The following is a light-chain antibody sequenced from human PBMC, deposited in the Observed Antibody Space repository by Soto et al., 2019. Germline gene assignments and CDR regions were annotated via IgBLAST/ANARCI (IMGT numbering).Light chain of an antibody. CDR1: QSVSGAY. CDR2: GAS. J-gene: IGKJ1*01. Sequence: VLTQSPGTLSLSQGERATLSCRASQSVSGAYLAWYQQKPGQSPRLLIYGASSRATGIPDRFSGSGSGTYFTLTISRLEPDDFAVYYCQAYGSSRTFGKGTKVEV. V-gene: IGKV3-20*01. CDR3: QAYGSSRT.